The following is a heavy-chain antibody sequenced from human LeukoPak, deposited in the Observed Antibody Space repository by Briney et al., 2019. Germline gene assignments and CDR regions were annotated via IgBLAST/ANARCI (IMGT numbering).Heavy chain of an antibody. Sequence: GGSLRLSCAASGFTFSSYAMHWVRQAPGKGLEYVSAISGNGGSTYYANSVKGRFTISRDNSKNTLYLQMGSLRAEDMAVYYCARSGTMVRGVINYFDYWGQGTLVTVSS. V-gene: IGHV3-64*01. CDR1: GFTFSSYA. CDR2: ISGNGGST. J-gene: IGHJ4*02. CDR3: ARSGTMVRGVINYFDY. D-gene: IGHD3-10*01.